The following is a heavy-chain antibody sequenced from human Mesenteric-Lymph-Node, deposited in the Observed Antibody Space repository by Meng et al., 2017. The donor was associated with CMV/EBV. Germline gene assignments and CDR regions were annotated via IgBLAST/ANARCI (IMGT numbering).Heavy chain of an antibody. CDR1: GFAFSSFA. CDR3: ERDPSIAAAGQFEY. J-gene: IGHJ4*02. D-gene: IGHD6-13*01. Sequence: SGFAFSSFAMSWVRRAPGKGLQWVSIVYNGGRIRYYADSVTGRFTISRDNSNTTLYLQMDSLRAEDTAVYYCERDPSIAAAGQFEYWGQGTLVTVSS. CDR2: VYNGGRIR. V-gene: IGHV3-23*03.